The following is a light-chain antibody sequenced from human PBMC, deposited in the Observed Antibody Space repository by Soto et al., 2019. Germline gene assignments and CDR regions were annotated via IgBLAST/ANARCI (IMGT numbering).Light chain of an antibody. Sequence: EIVLTQSPGTLSLSPGERATLSCRASQSVSSSYLAWYQQKPGQAPRLLIYGASSRATVIPDRFSGSGSGTDFTLTISRLETEDFAVYYCQQYGSSVTFGPGTKVDIK. J-gene: IGKJ3*01. CDR2: GAS. CDR3: QQYGSSVT. CDR1: QSVSSSY. V-gene: IGKV3-20*01.